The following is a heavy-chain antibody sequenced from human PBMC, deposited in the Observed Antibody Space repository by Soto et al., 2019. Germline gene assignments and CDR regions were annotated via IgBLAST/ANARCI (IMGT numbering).Heavy chain of an antibody. J-gene: IGHJ6*02. V-gene: IGHV4-59*01. Sequence: SETLSLTCTVSGGSISSYYWSWIRQPPGKGLEWIGYMYNTGSTIYNPSLKSRVTISVDTSKNQFSLKLNSVTAADTAVYYCARDLWGYCGADCYPLDVWGQGTTVTAP. CDR1: GGSISSYY. CDR2: MYNTGST. CDR3: ARDLWGYCGADCYPLDV. D-gene: IGHD2-21*02.